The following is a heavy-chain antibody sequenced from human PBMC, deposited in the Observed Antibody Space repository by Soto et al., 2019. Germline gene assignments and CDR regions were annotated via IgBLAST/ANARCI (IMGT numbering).Heavy chain of an antibody. CDR2: ISADNGNT. CDR3: AKGMYGDY. CDR1: GYAFTTYG. Sequence: QVHLVQSGAEVKKPGASVKVSCKGSGYAFTTYGITCVRQAPGQGLEWLGWISADNGNTNYAQKLASTVTVTRDTSTGNAYNDGRILRSDEKAAYYGAKGMYGDYWGHAALVTASS. J-gene: IGHJ4*01. V-gene: IGHV1-18*01. D-gene: IGHD2-8*01.